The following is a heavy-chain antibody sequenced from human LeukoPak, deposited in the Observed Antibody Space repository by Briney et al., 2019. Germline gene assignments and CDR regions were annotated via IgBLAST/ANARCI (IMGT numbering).Heavy chain of an antibody. CDR1: GYTFTGYY. V-gene: IGHV1-2*02. CDR3: ARGRVAAPYNWSDP. D-gene: IGHD6-13*01. J-gene: IGHJ5*02. Sequence: ASVKVSCKASGYTFTGYYMHWVRQAPGQGLEWMGWINPNSGGTNYAQKFQGRVTMTRDTSISTAYMELSRLRSDDTAVCYCARGRVAAPYNWSDPWGQGTLVTVSS. CDR2: INPNSGGT.